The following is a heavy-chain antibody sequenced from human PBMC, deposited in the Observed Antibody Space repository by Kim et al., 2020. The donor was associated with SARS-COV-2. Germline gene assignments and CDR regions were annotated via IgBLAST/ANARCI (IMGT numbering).Heavy chain of an antibody. D-gene: IGHD4-17*01. V-gene: IGHV1-69*02. Sequence: IANYAQKFEGRVTITADKATSTAYMEVSSLRSEDTAVYYCAFSTVTLIDDWGQGTLVTVSS. J-gene: IGHJ4*02. CDR2: IA. CDR3: AFSTVTLIDD.